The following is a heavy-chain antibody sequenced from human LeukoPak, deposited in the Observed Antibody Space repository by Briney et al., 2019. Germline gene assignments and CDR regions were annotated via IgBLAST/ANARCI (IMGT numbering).Heavy chain of an antibody. Sequence: ASVKVSCKVSGYTLTELSMHWVRQAPGKGLEWMGGFDPEDGETIYAQKFQGRVTMTEDTSTDTAYMELSSLRSEDTAVYYCATARAVGATNGYYYYYYMDVWGKGTTVTISS. D-gene: IGHD1-26*01. V-gene: IGHV1-24*01. CDR2: FDPEDGET. J-gene: IGHJ6*03. CDR3: ATARAVGATNGYYYYYYMDV. CDR1: GYTLTELS.